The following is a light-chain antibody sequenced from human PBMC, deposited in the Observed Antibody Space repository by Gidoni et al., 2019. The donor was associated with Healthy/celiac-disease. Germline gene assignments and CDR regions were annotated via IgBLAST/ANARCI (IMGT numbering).Light chain of an antibody. CDR3: QQLNSCRGYT. J-gene: IGKJ2*01. Sequence: DIQLTQSPSFLSASVGDRVTITCRASQGISSYLAWYQQKPGNAPKLLIYAASTLQSGVPSRFSGSGSGTEFTLTISSLQPEDFATYYCQQLNSCRGYTFGQGTKLEIQ. V-gene: IGKV1-9*01. CDR1: QGISSY. CDR2: AAS.